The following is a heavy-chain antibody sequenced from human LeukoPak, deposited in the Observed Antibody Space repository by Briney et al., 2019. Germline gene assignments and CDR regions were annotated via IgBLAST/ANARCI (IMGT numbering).Heavy chain of an antibody. CDR2: MNPNSGNT. CDR3: ARARRSKTIVVVVAATLWFDP. D-gene: IGHD2-15*01. V-gene: IGHV1-8*01. Sequence: ASVKVSCKASGYTFTSYDINWVRQATGQGLEGMGWMNPNSGNTGYAQKFQGRVTMTRTTSISTAYMELSSLRSADTAVYYCARARRSKTIVVVVAATLWFDPWGQGTLVTVSS. CDR1: GYTFTSYD. J-gene: IGHJ5*02.